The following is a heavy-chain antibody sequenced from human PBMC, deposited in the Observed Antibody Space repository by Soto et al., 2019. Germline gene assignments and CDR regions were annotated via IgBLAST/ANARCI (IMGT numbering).Heavy chain of an antibody. CDR1: GYTFTGYY. CDR3: ARELVVGATPDYFDY. D-gene: IGHD1-26*01. V-gene: IGHV1-2*02. CDR2: INPNSGGT. Sequence: ASVKVSCKASGYTFTGYYMHWVRQAPGQGLEWMGWINPNSGGTNYAQKFQGRVTMTRDTSTSTAYMELSRLRSDDTAVYYCARELVVGATPDYFDYWGQGTLVTVSS. J-gene: IGHJ4*02.